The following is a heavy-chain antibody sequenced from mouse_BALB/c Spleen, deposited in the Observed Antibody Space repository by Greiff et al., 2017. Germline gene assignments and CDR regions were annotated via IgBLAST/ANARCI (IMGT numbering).Heavy chain of an antibody. CDR3: ARSRGYGNTGAWFAY. Sequence: LQESGAELVRPGSSVKISCKASGYAFSSYWMNWVKQRPGQGLEWIGQIYPGDGDTNYNGKFKGKATLTADKSSSTAYMQLSSLTSEDSAVYFCARSRGYGNTGAWFAYWGQGTLVTVSA. CDR2: IYPGDGDT. J-gene: IGHJ3*01. V-gene: IGHV1-80*01. CDR1: GYAFSSYW. D-gene: IGHD2-1*01.